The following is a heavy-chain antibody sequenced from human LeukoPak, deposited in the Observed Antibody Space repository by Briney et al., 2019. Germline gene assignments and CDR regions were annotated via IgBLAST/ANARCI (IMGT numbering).Heavy chain of an antibody. Sequence: GRSLRLSCTASGFTFGDYAMSWVRQAPGKGLEWVGFIRSKAYGGTTEYAASVKGRFTISRDDSKNTLYLQMNSLKTEDTAVYYCTTGGVVVVVAATLADYWGQGTLVTVSS. CDR3: TTGGVVVVVAATLADY. CDR1: GFTFGDYA. D-gene: IGHD2-15*01. J-gene: IGHJ4*02. CDR2: IRSKAYGGTT. V-gene: IGHV3-49*04.